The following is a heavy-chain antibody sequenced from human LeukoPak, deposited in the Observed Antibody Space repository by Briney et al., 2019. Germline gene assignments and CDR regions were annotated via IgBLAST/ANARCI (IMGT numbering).Heavy chain of an antibody. D-gene: IGHD3-22*01. V-gene: IGHV1-69*04. CDR1: GGTFSSYA. J-gene: IGHJ4*02. Sequence: SVKVSCKASGGTFSSYAISWVRQAPGQGLEWMGRIIPILGIANYAQKFQGRVTITADKSTSTAYMELSSLRSEDTAAYYCARGGYYDSSGYYAGYWGQGTLVTVSS. CDR3: ARGGYYDSSGYYAGY. CDR2: IIPILGIA.